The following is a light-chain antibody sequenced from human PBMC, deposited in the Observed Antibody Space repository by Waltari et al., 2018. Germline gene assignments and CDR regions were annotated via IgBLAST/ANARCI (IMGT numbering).Light chain of an antibody. V-gene: IGLV1-40*01. Sequence: QSVLTQPPSVSGAPGQRVTISCTGSWSNIGAGDDVHWSPQLPGKAPTLLVYGVNTRPPGVPDRFFGSKSGTSASLAIPGLQPEDEADYYCQSYDTSLGVVFGGGTKLTVL. CDR3: QSYDTSLGVV. J-gene: IGLJ2*01. CDR1: WSNIGAGDD. CDR2: GVN.